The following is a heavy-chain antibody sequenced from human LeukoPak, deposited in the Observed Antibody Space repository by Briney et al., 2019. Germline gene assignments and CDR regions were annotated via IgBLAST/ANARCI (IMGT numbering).Heavy chain of an antibody. D-gene: IGHD2-2*01. CDR2: IYYSGNT. V-gene: IGHV4-39*07. Sequence: SETLSLTCTVSGGSISSSSFYWGWIRQPPGKGLEWIGSIYYSGNTYYNPSLKSRVTILVDTSKNQFSLKLSSVTAADTAVYYCARESVVRYYFDYWGQGTLVTVSS. CDR1: GGSISSSSFY. CDR3: ARESVVRYYFDY. J-gene: IGHJ4*02.